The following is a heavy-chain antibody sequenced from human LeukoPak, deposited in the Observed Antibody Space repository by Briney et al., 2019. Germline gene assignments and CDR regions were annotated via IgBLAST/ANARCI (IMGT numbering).Heavy chain of an antibody. D-gene: IGHD2-2*01. CDR2: IYYSGST. V-gene: IGHV4-39*01. Sequence: KSSETLSLTCTVSGGSISSSSYYWGWIRQPPGKGLEWIGSIYYSGSTYYNPSLKSRVTISVDTSKNQFSLKLSSVTAADTAVYYCARHALVPAATGTFDYWGQGTLVTVSS. CDR3: ARHALVPAATGTFDY. J-gene: IGHJ4*02. CDR1: GGSISSSSYY.